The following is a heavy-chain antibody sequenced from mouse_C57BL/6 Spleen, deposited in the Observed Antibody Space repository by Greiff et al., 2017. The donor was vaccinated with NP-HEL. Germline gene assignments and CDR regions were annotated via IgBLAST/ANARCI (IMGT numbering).Heavy chain of an antibody. D-gene: IGHD1-1*01. CDR3: AKAATVVAKDAMDY. J-gene: IGHJ4*01. V-gene: IGHV2-4*01. CDR1: GFSLTSYG. CDR2: IWSGGST. Sequence: VQLQQSGPGLVQPSQSLSITCTVSGFSLTSYGVHWVRQPPGKGLEWLGVIWSGGSTDYNAAFISRLSISKDNSKSQVFFKMNSLQADDTAIYYCAKAATVVAKDAMDYWGQGTSVTVSS.